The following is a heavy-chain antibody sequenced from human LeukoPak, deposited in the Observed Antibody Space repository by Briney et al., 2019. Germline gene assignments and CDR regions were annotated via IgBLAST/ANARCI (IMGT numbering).Heavy chain of an antibody. CDR2: INYSGST. J-gene: IGHJ4*02. D-gene: IGHD2-8*01. CDR3: ARVGYRSNGVCYASTY. Sequence: SETLSLTCTVSGGSISSSSYYWGWIRQPPGKGLEWIGSINYSGSTYYNPSLKSRVTISVDTSKNQFSLKLSSVTAADTAVYYCARVGYRSNGVCYASTYWGQGTLVTVSS. CDR1: GGSISSSSYY. V-gene: IGHV4-39*01.